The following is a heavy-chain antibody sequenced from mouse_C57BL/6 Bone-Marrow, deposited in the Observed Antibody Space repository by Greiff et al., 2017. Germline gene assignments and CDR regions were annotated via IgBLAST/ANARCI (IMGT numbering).Heavy chain of an antibody. CDR2: INSDGGST. Sequence: EVQLVESGGGLVQPGESLKLSCESNEYEFPSHDMSWVRKTPEKRLELVAAINSDGGSTYYPDTMERRFIISRDNTKKTLYLQMSSLMSEDTALYYCARRSYDYDGYYAMDYWGQGTSVTVSS. V-gene: IGHV5-2*01. J-gene: IGHJ4*01. CDR1: EYEFPSHD. CDR3: ARRSYDYDGYYAMDY. D-gene: IGHD2-4*01.